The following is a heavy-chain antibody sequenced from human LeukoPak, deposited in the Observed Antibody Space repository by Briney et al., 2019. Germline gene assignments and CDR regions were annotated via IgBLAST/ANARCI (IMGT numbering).Heavy chain of an antibody. CDR3: ARAPRYDFWSGYYTDFDY. J-gene: IGHJ4*02. D-gene: IGHD3-3*01. CDR2: IIPIFGTA. Sequence: ASVKVSCKASGGRFNRYAISWVRQAPGQGLEWMGGIIPIFGTANYAQKLQGRVTMTTDTSTSTAYMELRSLRSDDTAVYYCARAPRYDFWSGYYTDFDYWGQGTLVTVSS. V-gene: IGHV1-69*05. CDR1: GGRFNRYA.